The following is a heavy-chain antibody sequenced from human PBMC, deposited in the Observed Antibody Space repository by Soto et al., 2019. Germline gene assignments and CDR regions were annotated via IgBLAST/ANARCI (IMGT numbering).Heavy chain of an antibody. CDR2: INPRGGST. CDR1: GDTFTSQY. Sequence: GASGKVCCKASGDTFTSQYIHWVRQAPGQRLEWMGIINPRGGSTNYAQNFQGRVTMTRDTSTSTVYMELSSLRSEDTAVYYCVARSGFRVYYYEQAFWTQGTTVTGSS. D-gene: IGHD2-15*01. V-gene: IGHV1-46*01. J-gene: IGHJ6*02. CDR3: VARSGFRVYYYEQAF.